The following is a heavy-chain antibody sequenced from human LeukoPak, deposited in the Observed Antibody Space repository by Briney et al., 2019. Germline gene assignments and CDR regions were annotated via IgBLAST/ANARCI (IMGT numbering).Heavy chain of an antibody. J-gene: IGHJ4*02. Sequence: SDSLSLTCTVSGGSISSGSYYWSWIRQPAGKGLEWIGRIYTSGSTNYNPSLKSRVTISVDTSKNQFSLKLSSVTAADTAVYYCARDGDDYGDLSFDYWGQGTLVTVSS. CDR2: IYTSGST. CDR1: GGSISSGSYY. CDR3: ARDGDDYGDLSFDY. V-gene: IGHV4-61*02. D-gene: IGHD4-17*01.